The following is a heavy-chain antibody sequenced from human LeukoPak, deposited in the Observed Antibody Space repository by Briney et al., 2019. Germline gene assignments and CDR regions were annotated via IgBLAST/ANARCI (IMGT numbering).Heavy chain of an antibody. D-gene: IGHD2-21*01. CDR2: IIPIFGTA. J-gene: IGHJ4*02. CDR3: ARVGIGISAPPDY. V-gene: IGHV1-69*13. Sequence: GASVKVSCKASGGTFSSYAISWVRQAPGQGLEWMGGIIPIFGTANYAQKFQGRVTITADESTSTAYMELSSLRSEDTAVYYCARVGIGISAPPDYWGQGTLVTVSS. CDR1: GGTFSSYA.